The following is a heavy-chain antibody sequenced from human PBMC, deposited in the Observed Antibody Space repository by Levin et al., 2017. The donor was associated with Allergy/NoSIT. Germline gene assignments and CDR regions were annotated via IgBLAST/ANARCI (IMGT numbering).Heavy chain of an antibody. CDR1: GFTFSNHW. Sequence: GGSLRLSCATSGFTFSNHWINWVRQTPGKGLVWVAHIDSDGSRIAYADSVRGRFTISRDNAKNTLSLQMNSLKVEDTAVYYCTDIGQDYWGQGTLVTVSS. D-gene: IGHD2-15*01. CDR3: TDIGQDY. CDR2: IDSDGSRI. J-gene: IGHJ4*02. V-gene: IGHV3-74*03.